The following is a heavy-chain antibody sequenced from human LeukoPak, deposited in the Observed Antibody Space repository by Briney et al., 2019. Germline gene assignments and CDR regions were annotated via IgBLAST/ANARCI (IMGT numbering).Heavy chain of an antibody. V-gene: IGHV4-34*01. J-gene: IGHJ3*02. Sequence: PSETLSLTCAVYGGSFSGYYWSWIRQPPGKGLEWFGGINHSGSTNYNPSLKSRVTISVDTSKNQFSLKLSSVTAADTAVYYCARGGIVVVVAATSFDIWGQGTMVTVSS. D-gene: IGHD2-15*01. CDR1: GGSFSGYY. CDR3: ARGGIVVVVAATSFDI. CDR2: INHSGST.